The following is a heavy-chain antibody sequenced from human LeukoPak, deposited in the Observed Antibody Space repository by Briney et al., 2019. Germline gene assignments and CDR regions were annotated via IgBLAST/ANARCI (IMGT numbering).Heavy chain of an antibody. V-gene: IGHV1-69*04. CDR2: IIPILGIA. CDR1: GGTFSSYA. D-gene: IGHD1-26*01. CDR3: ARDPTDSGSYLAL. J-gene: IGHJ4*02. Sequence: SVKVSCKASGGTFSSYAISWVRQAPGQGLEWMGRIIPILGIANYAQKFQGRVTITADKSTSTAYMELSSLRSEDTAVYYCARDPTDSGSYLALWGQGTLVTVSS.